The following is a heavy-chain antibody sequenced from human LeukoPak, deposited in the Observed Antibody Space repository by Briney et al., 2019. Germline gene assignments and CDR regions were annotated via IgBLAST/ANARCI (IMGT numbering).Heavy chain of an antibody. V-gene: IGHV4-34*01. CDR1: SGSFSGFY. D-gene: IGHD2/OR15-2a*01. Sequence: SETLSLTCAVYSGSFSGFYWSWIRQPPGKGLEWIGEISHSGRTNYKPSLRSRVTISVDTSRNQFSLKLTSVTAADTAMYYCARGGVEYAGVGGYFDYWGQGTLVTVSS. CDR2: ISHSGRT. J-gene: IGHJ4*02. CDR3: ARGGVEYAGVGGYFDY.